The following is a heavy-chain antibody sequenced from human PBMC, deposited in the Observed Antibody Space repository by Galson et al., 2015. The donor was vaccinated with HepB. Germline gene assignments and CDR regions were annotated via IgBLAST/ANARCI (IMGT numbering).Heavy chain of an antibody. CDR1: GFTFSNAW. V-gene: IGHV3-15*01. J-gene: IGHJ4*02. D-gene: IGHD5-18*01. CDR3: TTDRGIQLWPWGFDS. CDR2: IKSKTDGRTT. Sequence: SLRLSCAASGFTFSNAWMSWVRQAPGKGLEWVGRIKSKTDGRTTDYAAPVKGRFTISRDDSKNTLYLQMNSLKTEDTAVYYCTTDRGIQLWPWGFDSWGQGTLVTVSS.